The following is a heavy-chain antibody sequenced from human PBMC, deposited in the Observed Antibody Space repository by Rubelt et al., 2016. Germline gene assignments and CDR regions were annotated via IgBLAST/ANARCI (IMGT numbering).Heavy chain of an antibody. CDR3: ASNRLGGTSGYGMDV. J-gene: IGHJ6*02. V-gene: IGHV5-51*01. CDR1: GYSFTSYW. D-gene: IGHD1-26*01. CDR2: IYPGDSDT. Sequence: KPGESLKISCKGSGYSFTSYWIGWVRQMPGKGLEWMGIIYPGDSDTRYSPSFQGQVTISADKSISTAYLQWSSLKGSDTAMYYCASNRLGGTSGYGMDVWGQGTTVTVS.